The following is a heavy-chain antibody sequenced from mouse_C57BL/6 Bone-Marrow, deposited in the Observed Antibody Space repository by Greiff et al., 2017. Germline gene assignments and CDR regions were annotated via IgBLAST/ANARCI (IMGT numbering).Heavy chain of an antibody. CDR3: AVHYYCSSRWFAY. V-gene: IGHV1-55*01. Sequence: VQLQQPGAELVKPGASVKMSCKASGYTFTSYWITWVKQRPGQGLAWVGDIYPGSGSPKYNEKFKSKATLTVYTSSTTAYMQLLSLTSDDSSVYYCAVHYYCSSRWFAYCGQGTLVTVSA. D-gene: IGHD1-1*01. CDR2: IYPGSGSP. CDR1: GYTFTSYW. J-gene: IGHJ3*01.